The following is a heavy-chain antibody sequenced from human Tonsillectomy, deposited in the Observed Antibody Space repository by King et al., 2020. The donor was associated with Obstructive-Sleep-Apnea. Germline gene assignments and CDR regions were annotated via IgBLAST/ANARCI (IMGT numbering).Heavy chain of an antibody. CDR3: ARDLPAGY. D-gene: IGHD6-19*01. CDR1: GFTFSSYS. CDR2: ISSSSSTI. J-gene: IGHJ4*02. V-gene: IGHV3-48*04. Sequence: QLVQSGGGLVQPGGSLRLSCAASGFTFSSYSMNWVRQAPGKGLEWVSYISSSSSTIYYADSVKGRFTMSRDNAKNSLYLQMNSLRAEDTAVYYCARDLPAGYWGQGTLVTVSS.